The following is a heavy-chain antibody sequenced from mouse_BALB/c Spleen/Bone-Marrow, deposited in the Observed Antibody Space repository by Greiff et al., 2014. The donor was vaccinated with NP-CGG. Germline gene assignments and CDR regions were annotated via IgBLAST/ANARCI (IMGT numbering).Heavy chain of an antibody. J-gene: IGHJ2*01. D-gene: IGHD1-1*01. CDR1: GYVFSSYW. V-gene: IGHV1-80*01. CDR2: IYPGDGDT. CDR3: ARSGYGSNYDY. Sequence: QVQLKHSGAELVRPGSSVKISCKASGYVFSSYWMIWVRQRPGQGLEWIGQIYPGDGDTNYNGKFKGKATLTADKSSSTAYMQLSSLTSEDSAVYFCARSGYGSNYDYWGQGTTLTVSS.